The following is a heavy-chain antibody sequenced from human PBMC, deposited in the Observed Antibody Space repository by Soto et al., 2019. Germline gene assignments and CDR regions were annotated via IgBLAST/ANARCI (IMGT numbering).Heavy chain of an antibody. CDR1: GDSISNSAYY. CDR3: ARLVDNYGHYYFDY. V-gene: IGHV4-31*03. D-gene: IGHD5-18*01. Sequence: QVQLQESGPGLVKPSQTLSLTCTVSGDSISNSAYYWSWIRQHQEKGLEWMGYIYYRGSTYYNPSLKRRVTISVDTSKNQFSLKLDSVTAADTAVYYCARLVDNYGHYYFDYWCQGILVTVSS. J-gene: IGHJ4*02. CDR2: IYYRGST.